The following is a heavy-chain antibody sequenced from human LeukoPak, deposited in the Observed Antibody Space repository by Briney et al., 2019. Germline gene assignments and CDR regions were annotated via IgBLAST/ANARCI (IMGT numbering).Heavy chain of an antibody. D-gene: IGHD6-13*01. Sequence: SETLSLTCTVSGGSISSGSYYWGWIRQPPGKGLEWIGSICYSGSTYYDPSLKSRVTISVDTSKNQFSLKLSSVTAADTAVYYCASHFTGYSSSWYFGWGQGTLVTVSS. CDR2: ICYSGST. CDR1: GGSISSGSYY. CDR3: ASHFTGYSSSWYFG. V-gene: IGHV4-39*07. J-gene: IGHJ4*02.